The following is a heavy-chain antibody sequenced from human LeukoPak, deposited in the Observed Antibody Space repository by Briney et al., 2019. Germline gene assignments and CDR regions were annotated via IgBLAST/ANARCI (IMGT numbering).Heavy chain of an antibody. Sequence: DSGPTLVKPTQTLTLTCSFSGFSLTTRGVGVAWIRQPPAKDLECGALIYWDDDKAYSPSLKHRLTITKDTSKNQVALTMTNMDPVDTATYFCALRPKSGANWFDPWGQGTLVTVPS. CDR3: ALRPKSGANWFDP. D-gene: IGHD1-26*01. CDR2: IYWDDDK. CDR1: GFSLTTRGVG. V-gene: IGHV2-5*02. J-gene: IGHJ5*02.